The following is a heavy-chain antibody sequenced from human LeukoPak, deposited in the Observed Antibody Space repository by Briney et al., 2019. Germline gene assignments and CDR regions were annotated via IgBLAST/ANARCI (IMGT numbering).Heavy chain of an antibody. J-gene: IGHJ4*02. Sequence: SETLSLTCTVSGGSISSSSYYWGWIRQPPGKGLEWIGGIYYGGSTYYNPSLKSRVTISVDTSKNQFSLKLSSVTAADTAVYYCARAYSYGYYFDYWGQGTLVTVSS. D-gene: IGHD5-18*01. CDR2: IYYGGST. CDR1: GGSISSSSYY. V-gene: IGHV4-39*07. CDR3: ARAYSYGYYFDY.